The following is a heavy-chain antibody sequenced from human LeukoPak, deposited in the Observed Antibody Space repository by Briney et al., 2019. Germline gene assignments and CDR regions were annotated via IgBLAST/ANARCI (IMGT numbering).Heavy chain of an antibody. CDR3: ARGCATDCDILDWFDP. CDR2: INSNRWGT. J-gene: IGHJ5*02. V-gene: IGHV1-2*06. Sequence: ASVKLSCKASGYTFTGYYMHWVRQAPGQGLEWMGHINSNRWGTNYAQKFQRGATMPRDTPIHTAHRELSRLRSDDAAVYSSARGCATDCDILDWFDPWGEGTLVTVSS. CDR1: GYTFTGYY. D-gene: IGHD3-9*01.